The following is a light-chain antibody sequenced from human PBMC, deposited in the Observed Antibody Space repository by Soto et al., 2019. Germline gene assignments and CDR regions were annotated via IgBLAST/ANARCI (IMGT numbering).Light chain of an antibody. V-gene: IGLV2-14*01. CDR2: EVS. J-gene: IGLJ1*01. CDR3: SSYTSISSRGV. Sequence: QSALTQPASVSGSPGQSITISCTGTGSDVGSYKYVSWYQQHPGKAPKLIIFEVSNRPSGVSDRFSGSKSGNRASLTISGLQAEDEADYYCSSYTSISSRGVFGTGTKVTVL. CDR1: GSDVGSYKY.